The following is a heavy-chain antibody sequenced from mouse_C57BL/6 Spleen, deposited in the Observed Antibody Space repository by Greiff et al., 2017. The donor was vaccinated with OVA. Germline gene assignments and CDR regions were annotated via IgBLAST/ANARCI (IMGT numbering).Heavy chain of an antibody. D-gene: IGHD2-1*01. V-gene: IGHV5-16*01. CDR3: ARRDGNYFFDY. CDR2: INYDGSST. J-gene: IGHJ2*01. Sequence: EVKVVESEGGLVQPGSSMKLSCTASGFTFSDYYMAWVRQVPEKGLEWVANINYDGSSTYYMDSLKSRFIISSDNAKNMLYLQMSSLKSEDTATYYCARRDGNYFFDYWGQGTTLTVSS. CDR1: GFTFSDYY.